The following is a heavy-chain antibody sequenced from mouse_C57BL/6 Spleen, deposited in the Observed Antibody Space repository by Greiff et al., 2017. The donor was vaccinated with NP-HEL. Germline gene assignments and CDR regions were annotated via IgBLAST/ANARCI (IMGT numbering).Heavy chain of an antibody. J-gene: IGHJ3*01. V-gene: IGHV1-55*01. CDR1: GYTFTSYW. Sequence: QVQLQQSGAELVKPGASVKMSCKASGYTFTSYWITWVKQRPGQGLEWIGDIYPGSGSTNYNEKFKCKATLTVVTSSSRAYMQLSSLTSEDAAVYYCARSGLRDYYGTFADWGQGTLVTVSA. CDR2: IYPGSGST. D-gene: IGHD2-1*01. CDR3: ARSGLRDYYGTFAD.